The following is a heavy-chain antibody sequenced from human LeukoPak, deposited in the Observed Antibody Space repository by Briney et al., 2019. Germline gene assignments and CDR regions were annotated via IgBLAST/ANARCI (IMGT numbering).Heavy chain of an antibody. D-gene: IGHD2-15*01. Sequence: ASVKVSCKASGYTFTSYYMHWVRQAPGQGLEWMGIINPSGGSTSYAQKFQGRVTMTRDTSTSTVYMELSSLRSEDTAVYYCVRELAFWGTEGIGYYFDSWGQGILVTVSS. CDR2: INPSGGST. CDR1: GYTFTSYY. J-gene: IGHJ4*02. V-gene: IGHV1-46*01. CDR3: VRELAFWGTEGIGYYFDS.